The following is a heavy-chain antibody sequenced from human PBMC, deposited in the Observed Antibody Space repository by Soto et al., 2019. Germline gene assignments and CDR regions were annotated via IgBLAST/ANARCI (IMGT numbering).Heavy chain of an antibody. CDR3: AGESPPPRA. Sequence: QVQLVQSGTEVRKPGASVKVSCKASGYTFTSYHISWVRQAPGQGLEWMGWISAYNGNTNYAQKLQGRVTMTTDTSTSRVYMGLRGLRTGGTAVYYCAGESPPPRAWGRGTLVTVPS. V-gene: IGHV1-18*01. CDR1: GYTFTSYH. CDR2: ISAYNGNT. J-gene: IGHJ4*02.